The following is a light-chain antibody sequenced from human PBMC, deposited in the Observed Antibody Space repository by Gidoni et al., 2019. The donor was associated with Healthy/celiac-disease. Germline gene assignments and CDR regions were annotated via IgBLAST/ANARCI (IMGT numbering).Light chain of an antibody. CDR3: QQYNNWPPIT. J-gene: IGKJ4*01. CDR1: QSVNSN. Sequence: EIVMTPSPATLSVSPGERATLSCRASQSVNSNLAWYQQKTGQAPRLLIYGASTRATGIPARFSGSGSGSEFTLTISSLESEDFAVYYCQQYNNWPPITFGGXTKVEIK. V-gene: IGKV3-15*01. CDR2: GAS.